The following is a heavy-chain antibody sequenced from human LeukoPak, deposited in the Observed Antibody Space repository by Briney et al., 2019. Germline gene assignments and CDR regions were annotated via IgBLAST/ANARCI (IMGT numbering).Heavy chain of an antibody. CDR2: ISGSGGST. CDR3: AKGGGYCSGGSCYSTLDY. D-gene: IGHD2-15*01. CDR1: GFTFSSYA. Sequence: PGGSLRLSCAASGFTFSSYAMSWVRQAPGKGLEWVSAISGSGGSTYYADSVKGRFTISRDNSKNTLYLQMNSLRAEDTALYYCAKGGGYCSGGSCYSTLDYWGQGTLVTVSS. V-gene: IGHV3-23*01. J-gene: IGHJ4*02.